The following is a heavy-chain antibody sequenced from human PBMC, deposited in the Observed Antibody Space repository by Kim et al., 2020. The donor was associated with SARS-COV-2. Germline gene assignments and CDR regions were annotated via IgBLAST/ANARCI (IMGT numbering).Heavy chain of an antibody. D-gene: IGHD1-20*01. Sequence: GESLKISCKGSGYSFTSYWIGWVRQMPGKGLEWMGIIYPGDSYTRYRPSVQGQVTISADKSISTAYLQWSSLKASDTAMYYCARPGYNWNDEGSAFDISGQRRMVTVCS. J-gene: IGHJ3*02. CDR3: ARPGYNWNDEGSAFDI. CDR1: GYSFTSYW. CDR2: IYPGDSYT. V-gene: IGHV5-51*01.